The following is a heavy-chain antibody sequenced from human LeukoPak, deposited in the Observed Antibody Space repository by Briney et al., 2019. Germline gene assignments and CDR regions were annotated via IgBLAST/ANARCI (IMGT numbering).Heavy chain of an antibody. CDR2: ISYDGSNK. Sequence: PGRSLRLSCAASGFTFSSYAMHWVRQAPGKGLEWVAVISYDGSNKYYADSVKGRFTISRDNSKNTLYLQMNSLRAEDTAVYYCARGEGGSFDYWGQGTLVTVSS. CDR3: ARGEGGSFDY. J-gene: IGHJ4*02. D-gene: IGHD1-26*01. CDR1: GFTFSSYA. V-gene: IGHV3-30-3*01.